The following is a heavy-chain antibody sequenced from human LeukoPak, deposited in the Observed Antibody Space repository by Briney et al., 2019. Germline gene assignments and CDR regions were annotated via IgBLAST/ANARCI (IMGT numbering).Heavy chain of an antibody. J-gene: IGHJ3*02. D-gene: IGHD3-22*01. Sequence: GASVKVSCKASGYTFTSYGISWVRQAPGQGLEWMGWISAYNGNTNYAQKLQGRVTMTTDTSTSTAYMELRSLRSDDTAVYYCARDFTYDSSGYYSDDAFDIWGQGTMVTVSS. V-gene: IGHV1-18*01. CDR3: ARDFTYDSSGYYSDDAFDI. CDR2: ISAYNGNT. CDR1: GYTFTSYG.